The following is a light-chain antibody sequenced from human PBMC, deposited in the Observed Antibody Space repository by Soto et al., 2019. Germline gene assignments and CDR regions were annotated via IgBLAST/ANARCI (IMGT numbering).Light chain of an antibody. CDR1: QIINTY. CDR2: GAS. V-gene: IGKV1-39*01. Sequence: DIPMTQSPSSLSASVGDRVTITCRASQIINTYLNWYQQKPGKPPKLLIFGASSLRSGVPSRFSGTGSGTEFTLTINSLQPDDFATYYCQQSYSSLYTFGQGTKLEIK. J-gene: IGKJ2*01. CDR3: QQSYSSLYT.